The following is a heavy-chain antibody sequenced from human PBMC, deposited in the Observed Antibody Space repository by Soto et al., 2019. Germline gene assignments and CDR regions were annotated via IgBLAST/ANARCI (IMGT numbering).Heavy chain of an antibody. D-gene: IGHD4-17*01. Sequence: PGESLKISCKGSGYSFTSYWISWVRKMPEKGMERMGRIDPSDSYTTYSPSFQGHFTISSDKSFSTAYLQWSSLKAFDTAMYYCARPSAYGDFDYWGQGTLVTVSS. CDR1: GYSFTSYW. J-gene: IGHJ4*02. CDR3: ARPSAYGDFDY. V-gene: IGHV5-10-1*01. CDR2: IDPSDSYT.